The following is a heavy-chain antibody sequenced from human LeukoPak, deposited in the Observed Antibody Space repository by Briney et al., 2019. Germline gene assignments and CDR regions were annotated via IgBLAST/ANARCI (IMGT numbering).Heavy chain of an antibody. V-gene: IGHV2-5*02. D-gene: IGHD3-22*01. Sequence: SGPTLVNPAQTLRLTCTFSGFSLSTSGVGVGWIRQPPGKALEWLAPIYWDDDKRYSPSLKSRLTITKDTSKNQVVLTMTNMDPVDTATYYCAHVTNYYDSSGYYYFDYWGQGTLVTVSS. CDR2: IYWDDDK. CDR3: AHVTNYYDSSGYYYFDY. CDR1: GFSLSTSGVG. J-gene: IGHJ4*02.